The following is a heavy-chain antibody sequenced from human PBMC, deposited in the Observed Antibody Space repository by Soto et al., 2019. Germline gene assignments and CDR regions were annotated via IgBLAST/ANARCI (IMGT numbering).Heavy chain of an antibody. J-gene: IGHJ6*02. D-gene: IGHD6-19*01. CDR2: INHSGST. V-gene: IGHV4-34*01. CDR3: AREGGGQWLDLFYYYYGMDV. Sequence: LEILSLTCAVYGGSFSGYCWSWIRQPPGKGLEWIGEINHSGSTNYNPSLKSRVTISVDTSKNQFSLKLSSVTAADTAVYYCAREGGGQWLDLFYYYYGMDVWGQGTTVTVSS. CDR1: GGSFSGYC.